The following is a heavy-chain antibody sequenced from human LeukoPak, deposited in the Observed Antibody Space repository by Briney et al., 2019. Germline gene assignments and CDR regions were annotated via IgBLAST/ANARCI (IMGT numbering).Heavy chain of an antibody. J-gene: IGHJ5*02. Sequence: GASVKVSCKASGYTFTSYGISWVRQAPGQGLEWMGWIRAYNGNTNYAQKLQGRVTMTTDTSTSTAYVELRSLRSDDTAVYYCARARLGYCSSTSCYAGWFAPWGQGTLVTVSS. CDR3: ARARLGYCSSTSCYAGWFAP. V-gene: IGHV1-18*04. D-gene: IGHD2-2*01. CDR1: GYTFTSYG. CDR2: IRAYNGNT.